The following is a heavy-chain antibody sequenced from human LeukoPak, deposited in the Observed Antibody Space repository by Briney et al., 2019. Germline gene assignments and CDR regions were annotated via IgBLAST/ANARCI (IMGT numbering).Heavy chain of an antibody. D-gene: IGHD3-3*01. Sequence: SETLSLTCTVSGGSISSYYWNWVRQPPGKGLEWIGYIYSSASTNYNPSLKSRVAISLDTSKNQFSLKLSSVTAADSAVFYCARESPSLWSGIDIWGQGTMVTVSS. CDR1: GGSISSYY. V-gene: IGHV4-4*09. J-gene: IGHJ3*02. CDR2: IYSSAST. CDR3: ARESPSLWSGIDI.